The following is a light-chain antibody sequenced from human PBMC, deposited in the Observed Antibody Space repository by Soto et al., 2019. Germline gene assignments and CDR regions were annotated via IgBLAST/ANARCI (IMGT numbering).Light chain of an antibody. CDR3: SSYTSSSTYG. CDR2: EVS. V-gene: IGLV2-14*01. J-gene: IGLJ1*01. Sequence: QSPLTHPASVSGSPGQSITISCTGTSSDVGGYNYVSWYQQHPGKAPKLMIYEVSNRPSGVSNRFSRSKSGNTASLTISGLQADDEADYYCSSYTSSSTYGFGTGTKVTVL. CDR1: SSDVGGYNY.